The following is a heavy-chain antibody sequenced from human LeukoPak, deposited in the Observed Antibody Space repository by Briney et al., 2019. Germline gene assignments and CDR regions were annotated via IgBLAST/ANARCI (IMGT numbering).Heavy chain of an antibody. CDR1: GYTFTSYG. D-gene: IGHD3-3*01. Sequence: ASVKVSCKASGYTFTSYGISWVRQAPGQGLEWMGWISAYNGNTNYAQKLQGRVTMTTDTSTSTAYMELRSLRSDDTAVYYCARDARAIFGVVIRLDYWGQGTLVTVSS. CDR2: ISAYNGNT. CDR3: ARDARAIFGVVIRLDY. V-gene: IGHV1-18*01. J-gene: IGHJ4*02.